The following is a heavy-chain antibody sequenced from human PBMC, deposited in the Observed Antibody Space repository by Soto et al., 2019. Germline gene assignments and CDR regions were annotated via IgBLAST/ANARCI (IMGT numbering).Heavy chain of an antibody. J-gene: IGHJ3*01. Sequence: GSLRLSCAASGFTFSSYAMSWVRQAPGKGLEWVSAISGSGGSTYYPDSVKGRFTISRDNSKNTLYLQMNSLRAEDTAVYYCTNRKLQTRPSGNAFDVWGQGTMVTVSS. D-gene: IGHD6-6*01. CDR3: TNRKLQTRPSGNAFDV. V-gene: IGHV3-23*01. CDR2: ISGSGGST. CDR1: GFTFSSYA.